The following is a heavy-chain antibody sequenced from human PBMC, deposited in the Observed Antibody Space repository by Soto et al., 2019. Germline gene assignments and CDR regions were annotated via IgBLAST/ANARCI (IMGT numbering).Heavy chain of an antibody. D-gene: IGHD1-26*01. CDR3: AKGLSEWELLSPPYFDY. J-gene: IGHJ4*02. CDR1: GFTFSSYG. CDR2: ISYDGSNK. V-gene: IGHV3-30*18. Sequence: GGSLRLSCAASGFTFSSYGMHWVRQAPGKGLEWVAVISYDGSNKYYADSVKGRFTISRDNSKNTLYLQMNSLRAEDTAVFYCAKGLSEWELLSPPYFDYWGQGTLVTVSA.